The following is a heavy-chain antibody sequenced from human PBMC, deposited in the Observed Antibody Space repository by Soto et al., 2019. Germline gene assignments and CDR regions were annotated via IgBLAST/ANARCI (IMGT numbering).Heavy chain of an antibody. CDR1: GLTVRGKKY. Sequence: DVQLVASGGGLIQPGGSLRLSCAALGLTVRGKKYITWVRQAPGKGLEWVSALYDVDGTYYADSAKGRFTISRDNSNNIIYLQMNSLGPDDTAVYYCASWLEREQAYNIWELGTMVTDSS. CDR2: LYDVDGT. V-gene: IGHV3-53*01. D-gene: IGHD1-1*01. J-gene: IGHJ3*02. CDR3: ASWLEREQAYNI.